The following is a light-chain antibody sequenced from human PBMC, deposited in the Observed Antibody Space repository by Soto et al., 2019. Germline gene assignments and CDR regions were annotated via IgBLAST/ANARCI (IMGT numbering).Light chain of an antibody. CDR1: EGIVNY. CDR3: QQLFRYPLA. Sequence: IQLTQSPSSLSASVGDRVTITCRASEGIVNYLAWYQQQPGKAPKLLIYGASTLQGVVPSRFTGSGSGTDFTLTINSLQPEDFATYHCQQLFRYPLAFGQGTRLEMK. V-gene: IGKV1-9*01. CDR2: GAS. J-gene: IGKJ5*01.